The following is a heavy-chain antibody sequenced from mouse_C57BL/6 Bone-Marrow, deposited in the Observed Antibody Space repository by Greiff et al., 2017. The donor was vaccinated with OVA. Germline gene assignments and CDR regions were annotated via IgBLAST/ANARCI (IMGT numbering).Heavy chain of an antibody. D-gene: IGHD2-4*01. CDR2: IDPEDGET. Sequence: EVQLQQSGAELVKPGASVKLSCTASGFNIKDYYMHWVKQRTEQGLEWIGRIDPEDGETKYAPKFPGKATITADTSSNTAYLQLSSLTSEDTAVYYCAINIYYEGDDFDYWGQGTTLTVSS. V-gene: IGHV14-2*01. J-gene: IGHJ2*01. CDR1: GFNIKDYY. CDR3: AINIYYEGDDFDY.